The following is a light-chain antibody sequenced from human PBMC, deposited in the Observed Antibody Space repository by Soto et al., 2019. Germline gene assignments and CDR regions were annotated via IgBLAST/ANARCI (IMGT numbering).Light chain of an antibody. Sequence: DIQMTQSPSSLSASVGDRVTITCRASQSISSYLNWYQQKPGKAPKLLIYAASSLQSGVPSRFSGSGSGTDFTITSSSLQPEDFATDYCQQSYSTPWTFGQGTKVEIK. CDR3: QQSYSTPWT. V-gene: IGKV1-39*01. CDR1: QSISSY. CDR2: AAS. J-gene: IGKJ1*01.